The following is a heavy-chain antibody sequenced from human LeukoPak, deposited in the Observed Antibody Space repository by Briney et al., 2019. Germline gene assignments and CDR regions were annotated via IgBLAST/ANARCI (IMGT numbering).Heavy chain of an antibody. CDR2: IYPADSDT. CDR1: GYSFTSYW. CDR3: ARQQSSSWRGVYYYYYMDV. D-gene: IGHD6-13*01. J-gene: IGHJ6*03. V-gene: IGHV5-51*01. Sequence: GESLKISCKGSGYSFTSYWIGWVRQMPGKGLEWMGIIYPADSDTRYSPSFQGQVTISADKSISTAYLQWSSLKASDTAMYYCARQQSSSWRGVYYYYYMDVWGKGTTVTVSS.